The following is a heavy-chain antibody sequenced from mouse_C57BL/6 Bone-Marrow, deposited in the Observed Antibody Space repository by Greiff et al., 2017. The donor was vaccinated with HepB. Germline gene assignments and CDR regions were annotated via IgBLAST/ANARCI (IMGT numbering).Heavy chain of an antibody. CDR3: TRGSMRLRRGIFYAMDY. CDR2: IYPGNSDT. CDR1: GYTFTSYW. V-gene: IGHV1-5*01. D-gene: IGHD2-4*01. Sequence: VQLKESGTVLARPGASVKMSCKTSGYTFTSYWMHWVKQRPGQGLEWIGAIYPGNSDTSYNQKFKGKAKLTAVTSASTAYMELSSLTNEDSAVYYCTRGSMRLRRGIFYAMDYWGQGTSVTVSS. J-gene: IGHJ4*01.